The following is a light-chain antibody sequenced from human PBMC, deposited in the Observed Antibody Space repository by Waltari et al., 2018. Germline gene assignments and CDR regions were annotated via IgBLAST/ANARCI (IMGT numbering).Light chain of an antibody. CDR2: RND. Sequence: QSVMTQQPSASGTPGQRFTISCSGTTPNIGSTSVNWYQQLPGAAPKLLIYRNDQRPSGVPDRFSGSKTGTSASLAISGLRSEDEADYYCAAWDDSLRGFIMFGGGTKLTVL. J-gene: IGLJ3*02. CDR3: AAWDDSLRGFIM. V-gene: IGLV1-47*01. CDR1: TPNIGSTS.